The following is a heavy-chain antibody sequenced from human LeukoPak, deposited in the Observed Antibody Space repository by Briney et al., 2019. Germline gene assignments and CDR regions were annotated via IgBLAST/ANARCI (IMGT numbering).Heavy chain of an antibody. V-gene: IGHV4-38-2*01. J-gene: IGHJ4*02. Sequence: PSETLSLTCAVSGYSISSGYYWGWIRQPPGKGLEWIGSIYHSGSTYYNPSLKSRVTISVGTSKNQFSLKLSSVTAADTAVYYCARLDIAARAIDYWGQGTLVTVSS. CDR2: IYHSGST. CDR1: GYSISSGYY. CDR3: ARLDIAARAIDY. D-gene: IGHD6-6*01.